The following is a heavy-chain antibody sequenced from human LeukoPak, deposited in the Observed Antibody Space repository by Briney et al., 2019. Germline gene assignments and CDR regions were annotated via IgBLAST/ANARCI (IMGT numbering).Heavy chain of an antibody. CDR2: ISFNGGST. CDR1: GFTLSHYN. Sequence: TGGSLRLSCVASGFTLSHYNLHWVRQAPGKGLEYVSGISFNGGSTSYADSVRGRFIISRDESKNTVYLQMGSLRDEDMAVYYCARGGMPSAPPAEYFRYWGQGTLVTVSS. V-gene: IGHV3-64*02. D-gene: IGHD2-2*01. J-gene: IGHJ1*01. CDR3: ARGGMPSAPPAEYFRY.